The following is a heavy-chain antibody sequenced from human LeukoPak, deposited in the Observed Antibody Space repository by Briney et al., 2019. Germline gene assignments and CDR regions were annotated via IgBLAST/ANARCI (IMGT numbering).Heavy chain of an antibody. Sequence: SGTLSLTCAVSGGSISSRNWWTWVRQPPGKGLEWIGEISHSGSTNYNPSLKSRVTISVDTSKNQFSLKLSSVTAADTAVYYCARQSSSWYSQSDYFDYWGQGTLVTVSS. CDR2: ISHSGST. D-gene: IGHD6-13*01. V-gene: IGHV4-4*02. J-gene: IGHJ4*02. CDR1: GGSISSRNW. CDR3: ARQSSSWYSQSDYFDY.